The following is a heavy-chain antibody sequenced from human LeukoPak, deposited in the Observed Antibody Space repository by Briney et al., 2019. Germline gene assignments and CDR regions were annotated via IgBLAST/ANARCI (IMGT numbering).Heavy chain of an antibody. CDR1: GYTFTSYY. V-gene: IGHV1-46*01. D-gene: IGHD3-22*01. CDR2: INPSGGST. Sequence: ASVKVSCKASGYTFTSYYMHWVRQAPGHGLEWMGIINPSGGSTIYAQKFQGRVTMTRDTSTSTVYMELSSLRSEDTAVYYCARGNDFTMIVVVTNRDFDYWGQGTLVTVSS. CDR3: ARGNDFTMIVVVTNRDFDY. J-gene: IGHJ4*02.